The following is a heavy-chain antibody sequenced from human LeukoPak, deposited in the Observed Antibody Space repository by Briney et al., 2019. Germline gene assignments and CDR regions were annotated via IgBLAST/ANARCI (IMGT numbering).Heavy chain of an antibody. CDR3: ARVAAAVYYYDSSGYSYYFDY. Sequence: GESLKISCRGSGYSFPTFWIGWVRQMPGKGLEWMGIIYPDDSNTRYSPSFQGEVTISADKSISTAYLQWSSLKASDTAMYYCARVAAAVYYYDSSGYSYYFDYWGQGTLVTVSS. D-gene: IGHD3-22*01. CDR1: GYSFPTFW. J-gene: IGHJ4*02. CDR2: IYPDDSNT. V-gene: IGHV5-51*01.